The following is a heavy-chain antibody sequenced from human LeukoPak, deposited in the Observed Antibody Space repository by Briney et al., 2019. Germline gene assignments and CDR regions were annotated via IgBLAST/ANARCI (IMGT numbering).Heavy chain of an antibody. CDR3: ARARVSGDIFDY. CDR1: GGSISSGGYY. D-gene: IGHD4-17*01. J-gene: IGHJ4*02. Sequence: PSETLCLTCTVSGGSISSGGYYWSWIRQHPGKGLEWIGYIYYSGSTYYNPSLKSRVTISVDTSKNQFSLKLSSVTAADTAVYYCARARVSGDIFDYWGQGTLVTVSS. V-gene: IGHV4-31*03. CDR2: IYYSGST.